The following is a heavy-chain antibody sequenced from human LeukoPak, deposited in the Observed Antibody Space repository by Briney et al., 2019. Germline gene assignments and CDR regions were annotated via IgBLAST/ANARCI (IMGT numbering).Heavy chain of an antibody. Sequence: GGSLRLSCAASGFTFSSYAMSWVRQAPGKGLEWVSAISGSGGSTYYADSVKGRFTISRDNSKNTLYLQMNSLRAEDTAVYYCAKGGVPYYYYGMDVWGQGTTVTVSS. V-gene: IGHV3-23*01. J-gene: IGHJ6*02. CDR3: AKGGVPYYYYGMDV. CDR1: GFTFSSYA. D-gene: IGHD6-25*01. CDR2: ISGSGGST.